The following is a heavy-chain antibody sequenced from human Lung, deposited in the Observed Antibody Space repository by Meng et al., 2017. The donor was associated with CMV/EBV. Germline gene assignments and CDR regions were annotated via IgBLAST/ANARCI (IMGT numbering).Heavy chain of an antibody. CDR2: INPSGGST. Sequence: ASVKVSXKASGYTFTSYYMHWVRQAPGQGLEWMGIINPSGGSTSYAQEFQGRVTMTRDTSTSTVYMELSSLRSEDTAVYYCARVGIVVVPAAIERYYYYGMHVWGQGTTVTVSS. CDR3: ARVGIVVVPAAIERYYYYGMHV. V-gene: IGHV1-46*01. CDR1: GYTFTSYY. D-gene: IGHD2-2*02. J-gene: IGHJ6*02.